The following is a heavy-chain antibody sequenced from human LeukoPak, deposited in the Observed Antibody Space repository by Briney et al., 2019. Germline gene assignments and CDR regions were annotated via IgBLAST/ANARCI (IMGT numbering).Heavy chain of an antibody. CDR3: AREGRLGALYGMDV. CDR2: IYSGGST. Sequence: PGGSLRLSCAASGFTFSSYAMSWVRQAPGKGLEWVSVIYSGGSTYYADSVKGRFTISRDNSKNTLYLQMNSLRAEDTAVYYCAREGRLGALYGMDVWGQGTTVTVSS. CDR1: GFTFSSYA. J-gene: IGHJ6*02. V-gene: IGHV3-53*01. D-gene: IGHD1-26*01.